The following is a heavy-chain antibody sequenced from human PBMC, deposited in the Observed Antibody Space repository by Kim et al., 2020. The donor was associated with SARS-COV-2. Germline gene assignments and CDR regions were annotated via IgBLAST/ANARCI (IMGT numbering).Heavy chain of an antibody. J-gene: IGHJ3*02. Sequence: DSVKGRFTISRDNSKNTLYLQMNSLGAEETAVYYCARSPWFGELLGAFDIWGQGTMVTVSS. V-gene: IGHV3-23*01. D-gene: IGHD3-10*01. CDR3: ARSPWFGELLGAFDI.